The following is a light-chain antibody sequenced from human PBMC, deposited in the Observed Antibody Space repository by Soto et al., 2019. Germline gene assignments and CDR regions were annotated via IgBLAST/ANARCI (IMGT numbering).Light chain of an antibody. CDR1: QTSSSY. V-gene: IGKV1-39*01. Sequence: DSQMTQSPSSLSASVVDRVTITCRASQTSSSYVNWYQQKPGKAPKVLIYAASSLQSGVPSRFSGSGSGTDFTLTISTLHPEDFAPYSGQQSYSNPYPFGHGTKLEIK. J-gene: IGKJ2*01. CDR3: QQSYSNPYP. CDR2: AAS.